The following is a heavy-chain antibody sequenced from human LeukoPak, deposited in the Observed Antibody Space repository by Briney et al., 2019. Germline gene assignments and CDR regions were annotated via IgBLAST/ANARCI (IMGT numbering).Heavy chain of an antibody. CDR3: ARGGAARPDF. V-gene: IGHV3-7*01. CDR2: IRGDGGEK. J-gene: IGHJ4*02. CDR1: GFTFSSYS. D-gene: IGHD6-6*01. Sequence: PGGSLRLSCAASGFTFSSYSMNWFRQTPGKGLEWVAKIRGDGGEKDHVASVKGRFTISRDNAKNSLYLQMNSLRVEDTAIYYCARGGAARPDFWGQGTLVTVSS.